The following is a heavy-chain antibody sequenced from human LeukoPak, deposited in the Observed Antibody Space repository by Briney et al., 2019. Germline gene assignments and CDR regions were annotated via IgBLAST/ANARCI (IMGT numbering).Heavy chain of an antibody. CDR1: GFTFSSYA. V-gene: IGHV3-30*02. Sequence: GGSLRLSCAASGFTFSSYAMHWVRQAPGKGLEWVAFIRYDGSNKYYADSVKGRFTISRDNSKNTLYLQMNSLRAEDTAVYYCAKSGGGVRQKIFDYWGQGTLVTVSS. D-gene: IGHD3-10*01. CDR2: IRYDGSNK. J-gene: IGHJ4*02. CDR3: AKSGGGVRQKIFDY.